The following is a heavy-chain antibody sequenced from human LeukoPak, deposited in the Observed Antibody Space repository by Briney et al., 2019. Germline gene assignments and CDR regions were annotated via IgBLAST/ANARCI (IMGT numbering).Heavy chain of an antibody. CDR3: AKEGAGHDGRFDY. D-gene: IGHD1-26*01. J-gene: IGHJ4*02. CDR2: VASDGNST. V-gene: IGHV3-74*01. Sequence: AGGSLRLSCAASGFTFSSYWMNWVRQAPGKGLVWVSRVASDGNSTTYADSVKGRFSISRDNAKNTLYLQMNSLRAEDTAFYCAKEGAGHDGRFDYWGQGTLVTVSS. CDR1: GFTFSSYW.